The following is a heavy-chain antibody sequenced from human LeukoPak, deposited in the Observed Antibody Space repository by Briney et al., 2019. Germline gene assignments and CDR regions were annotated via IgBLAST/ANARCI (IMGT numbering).Heavy chain of an antibody. V-gene: IGHV3-33*01. CDR1: GFSMGSYG. D-gene: IGHD3-3*02. CDR3: ARDLTFFALSP. CDR2: VWFDGRQT. J-gene: IGHJ4*02. Sequence: GRSLRLSCVTSGFSMGSYGMHWLRQAPGKGLEWATGVWFDGRQTYYADSVKGRFILSRDNPKNTLYLQMNSLRTEDTAIYYCARDLTFFALSPGGQGTLVTVSS.